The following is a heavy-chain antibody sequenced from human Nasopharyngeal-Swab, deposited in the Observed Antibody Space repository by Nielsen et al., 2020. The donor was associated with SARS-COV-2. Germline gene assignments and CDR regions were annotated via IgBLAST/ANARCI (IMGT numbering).Heavy chain of an antibody. J-gene: IGHJ5*02. Sequence: GESLKISCAASGFTFSSYGMHWVRQAPGKGLGWVAVISYDGSNKYYADSVKGRFTISRDNSKNTLYLQMNSLRAEDTAVYYCAKDLAEPYYDFWSGYLGFPRWFDPWGQGTLVTVSS. CDR3: AKDLAEPYYDFWSGYLGFPRWFDP. V-gene: IGHV3-30*18. CDR1: GFTFSSYG. D-gene: IGHD3-3*01. CDR2: ISYDGSNK.